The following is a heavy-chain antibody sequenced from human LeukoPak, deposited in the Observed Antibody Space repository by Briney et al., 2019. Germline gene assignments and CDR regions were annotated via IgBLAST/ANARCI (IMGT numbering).Heavy chain of an antibody. Sequence: SQTLSLTCAISGDSVSNNRASWGWIRQSPSRGLEWLGRTYYRSQWFDDYAPSLRSRIPINPDTSKNQFSLQLTSVTPADTAVYYCVRIRGLGLFDYWGQGTLVTVSS. V-gene: IGHV6-1*01. D-gene: IGHD1-26*01. CDR2: TYYRSQWFD. CDR3: VRIRGLGLFDY. CDR1: GDSVSNNRAS. J-gene: IGHJ4*02.